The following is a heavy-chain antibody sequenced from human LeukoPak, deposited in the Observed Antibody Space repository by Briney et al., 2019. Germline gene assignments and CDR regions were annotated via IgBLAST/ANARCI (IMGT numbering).Heavy chain of an antibody. Sequence: PSETLSLTCTVSGGSIGSTNYYWGWIRQPPGKGLEWIANIYYSGSTYYNPSLKSRVTISVDTSKNQFSLKLSSVTAADTAVYYCARVTFIWYSHGSTHFDYWGQGTLVTVSS. CDR2: IYYSGST. CDR3: ARVTFIWYSHGSTHFDY. CDR1: GGSIGSTNYY. V-gene: IGHV4-39*07. J-gene: IGHJ4*02. D-gene: IGHD5-18*01.